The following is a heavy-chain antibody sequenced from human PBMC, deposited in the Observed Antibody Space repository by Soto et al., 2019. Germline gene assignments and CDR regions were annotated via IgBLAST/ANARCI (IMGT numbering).Heavy chain of an antibody. Sequence: EVRLLESGGGLVQPGGSLRLSCAASGFTFSSYAMSWVRQAPGKGLEWVSAISGSGGSTYYADSVKGRFTISRDNSKNTLYLQMNSLRAEDTAVYYCAKGRKWLDTPFDYWGQGTLVTVSS. CDR1: GFTFSSYA. V-gene: IGHV3-23*01. CDR3: AKGRKWLDTPFDY. CDR2: ISGSGGST. J-gene: IGHJ4*02. D-gene: IGHD6-19*01.